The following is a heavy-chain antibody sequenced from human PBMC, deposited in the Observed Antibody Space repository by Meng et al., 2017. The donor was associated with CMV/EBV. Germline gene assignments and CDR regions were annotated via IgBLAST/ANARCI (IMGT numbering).Heavy chain of an antibody. CDR3: ARVTSRVAGAFDY. D-gene: IGHD1-14*01. CDR1: GGSISSGDYY. J-gene: IGHJ4*02. CDR2: IYYSGST. V-gene: IGHV4-30-4*08. Sequence: GQAPESGPGPGNTSQTPSLTCSVSGGSISSGDYYWGCIRPPPGKGLECIGYIYYSGSTYYTPSLKSRVTISVYTSKNQFSLKLSSVTAADTAVYYCARVTSRVAGAFDYWGQGTLVTVSS.